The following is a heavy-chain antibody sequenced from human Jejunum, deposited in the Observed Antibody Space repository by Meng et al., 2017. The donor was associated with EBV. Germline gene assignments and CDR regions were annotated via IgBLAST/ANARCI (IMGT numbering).Heavy chain of an antibody. Sequence: QITLKEVGPTLVKPKQTLTLTCTFSGFSRSTIGVGVSWFRQPPGKALEWLALIYWDDDQRFSPSLRSRLTITKDTSKNQVVLTMTNMDPADTGTYFCAHFYDSSGYTDSWGQGTLVTVFS. V-gene: IGHV2-5*02. J-gene: IGHJ5*01. CDR3: AHFYDSSGYTDS. CDR1: GFSRSTIGVG. CDR2: IYWDDDQ. D-gene: IGHD3-22*01.